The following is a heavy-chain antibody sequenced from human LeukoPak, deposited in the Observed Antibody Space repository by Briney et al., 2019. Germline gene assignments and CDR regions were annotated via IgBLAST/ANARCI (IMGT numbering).Heavy chain of an antibody. Sequence: GGSLRLSCAASGFTFSGSAMHWVRQASGKGLEWIGRIRSKANSYATAYAASVEGRFTISRDDSKNMAYLQMNSLKTEDTAVYYCAAGVREPVTWWDYWGQGTLVTVSS. J-gene: IGHJ4*02. CDR3: AAGVREPVTWWDY. D-gene: IGHD2-15*01. CDR2: IRSKANSYAT. V-gene: IGHV3-73*01. CDR1: GFTFSGSA.